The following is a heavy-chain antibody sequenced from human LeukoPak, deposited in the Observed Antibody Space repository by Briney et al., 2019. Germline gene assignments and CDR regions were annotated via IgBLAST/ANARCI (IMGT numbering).Heavy chain of an antibody. CDR2: IYYSGST. CDR1: GGSISSSSYY. D-gene: IGHD3-22*01. V-gene: IGHV4-39*01. J-gene: IGHJ4*02. Sequence: PSETLSLTCTVSGGSISSSSYYWGWIRQPPGKGLEWIGSIYYSGSTYYNPSLKSRVTISVDTSKNQFSLKLSSVTAADTAVYYCARLSAEEGDSSVDFLIDYWGQGTLVTVSS. CDR3: ARLSAEEGDSSVDFLIDY.